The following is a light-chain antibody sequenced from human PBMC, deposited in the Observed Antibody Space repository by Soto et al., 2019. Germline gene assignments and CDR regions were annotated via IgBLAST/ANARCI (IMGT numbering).Light chain of an antibody. J-gene: IGKJ5*01. V-gene: IGKV1-13*02. CDR1: QGISSS. CDR3: QQFNSFSIS. Sequence: AIQLTQSPSSLSASVGDRVTITCRASQGISSSLAWYQQKAGKVPKLLIYDASSLESGFPSRFSGSGSGTDFTLTISSLQPEDFATYYCQQFNSFSISFGHGTRLESK. CDR2: DAS.